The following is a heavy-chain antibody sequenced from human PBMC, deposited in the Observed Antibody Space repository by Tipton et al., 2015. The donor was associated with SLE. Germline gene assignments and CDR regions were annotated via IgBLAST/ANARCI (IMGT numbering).Heavy chain of an antibody. Sequence: TLSLTCSVSGGSINNNNYNWGWIRQPPGKGLEWIGYIYYSGSTNYNPSLKSRVTISVDTSKNQFSLKLSSVTAADTAVYYCARTRGEYYDSSGYFAFDIWGQGTMVTVSS. CDR2: IYYSGST. CDR3: ARTRGEYYDSSGYFAFDI. CDR1: GGSINNNNYN. J-gene: IGHJ3*02. D-gene: IGHD3-22*01. V-gene: IGHV4-61*05.